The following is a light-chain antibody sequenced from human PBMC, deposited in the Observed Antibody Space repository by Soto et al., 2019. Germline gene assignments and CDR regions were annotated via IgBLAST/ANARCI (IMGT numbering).Light chain of an antibody. J-gene: IGKJ4*01. CDR2: DAY. V-gene: IGKV1-5*01. CDR3: QQYESYSPLT. CDR1: QSIRSW. Sequence: DIQMTQSPSILSASVGDRVTITCRASQSIRSWLAWYQRKPGKAPKLLIYDAYSLESGVPSRFSGRRAGTEFTLTIAGLQPEDFATYYCQQYESYSPLTFGGGTKVDIK.